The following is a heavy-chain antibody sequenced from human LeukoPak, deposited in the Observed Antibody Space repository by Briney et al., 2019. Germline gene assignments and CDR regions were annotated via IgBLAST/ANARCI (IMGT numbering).Heavy chain of an antibody. CDR1: GGTFSSYA. Sequence: ASVKVSFKASGGTFSSYAISWVRQAPGQGLEWMGRIIPIFGIANYAQKFQGRVTITADKSTSTAYMELSSLRSEDTAVYYCARDSVSYYYGMDVWGQGTTVTVSS. D-gene: IGHD2/OR15-2a*01. V-gene: IGHV1-69*04. CDR2: IIPIFGIA. CDR3: ARDSVSYYYGMDV. J-gene: IGHJ6*02.